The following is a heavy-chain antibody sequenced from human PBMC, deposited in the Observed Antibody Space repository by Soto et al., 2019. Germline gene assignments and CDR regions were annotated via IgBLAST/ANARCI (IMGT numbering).Heavy chain of an antibody. D-gene: IGHD2-15*01. CDR2: IYYSGST. V-gene: IGHV4-30-4*01. CDR3: ARDAYCSGGSCYSS. Sequence: PSETLSLTCTVSGGSISSGDYYWSWIRQPPGKGLEWIGYIYYSGSTYYNPSLKSRVTISVDTSKNQFSLKLSSVTAADTAVYYCARDAYCSGGSCYSSWGQGTLVTVSS. CDR1: GGSISSGDYY. J-gene: IGHJ4*02.